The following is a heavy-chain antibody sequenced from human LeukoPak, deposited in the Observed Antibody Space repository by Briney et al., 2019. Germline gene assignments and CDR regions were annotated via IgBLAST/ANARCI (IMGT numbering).Heavy chain of an antibody. D-gene: IGHD3-10*01. Sequence: PGGSLRLSCAASGFTFSTYNMNWVRQAPGKGLEWVSLIGSSGSYMYYADSVKGRFTISRDNAKNSLYLQMNSVRAEDTAVYYCARDLTTMIRGAYFDCWGQGTLVTVSS. CDR3: ARDLTTMIRGAYFDC. J-gene: IGHJ4*02. V-gene: IGHV3-21*01. CDR2: IGSSGSYM. CDR1: GFTFSTYN.